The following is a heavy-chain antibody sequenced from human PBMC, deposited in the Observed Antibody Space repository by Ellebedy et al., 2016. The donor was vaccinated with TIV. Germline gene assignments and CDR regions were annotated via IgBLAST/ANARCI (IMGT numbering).Heavy chain of an antibody. J-gene: IGHJ1*01. CDR2: IKSNSEGATT. CDR3: VTDQIRFSTTWHYFDN. V-gene: IGHV3-15*01. Sequence: GGSLRLSXAASGFSFRDAWMSWVRQTPGKGLEWVGRIKSNSEGATTDYGSPVKGRFTILRDDSRNTLYLQMNSLKSEDTAVYYCVTDQIRFSTTWHYFDNWGQGTLVTVSS. CDR1: GFSFRDAW. D-gene: IGHD3-9*01.